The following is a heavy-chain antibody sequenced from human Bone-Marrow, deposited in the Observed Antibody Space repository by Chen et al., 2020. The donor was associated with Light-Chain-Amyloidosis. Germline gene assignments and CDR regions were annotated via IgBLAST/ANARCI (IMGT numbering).Heavy chain of an antibody. CDR1: NYW. D-gene: IGHD5-12*01. CDR2: IYPDDSDA. Sequence: NYWIGWVRQMPGKGLEWMGVIYPDDSDARYSPSFEGQVTISADKSITTAYLQWRILKASDTAMYYCARRRDGYNFDYWGQGTLVTVSS. J-gene: IGHJ4*02. CDR3: ARRRDGYNFDY. V-gene: IGHV5-51*01.